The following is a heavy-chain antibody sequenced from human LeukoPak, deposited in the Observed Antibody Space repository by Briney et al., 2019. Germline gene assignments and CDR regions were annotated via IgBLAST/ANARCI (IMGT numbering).Heavy chain of an antibody. V-gene: IGHV3-23*01. CDR1: GFTFSSYA. CDR3: AKDGGSSSWYVDYFDY. CDR2: ISGSGGST. Sequence: GGSLRLSCAASGFTFSSYAVSWVRQAPGKGLEWVSAISGSGGSTYYADSVKGRFTISRDNSKNTLYLQMNSLRAEDTAVYYCAKDGGSSSWYVDYFDYWGQGTLVTVSS. J-gene: IGHJ4*02. D-gene: IGHD6-13*01.